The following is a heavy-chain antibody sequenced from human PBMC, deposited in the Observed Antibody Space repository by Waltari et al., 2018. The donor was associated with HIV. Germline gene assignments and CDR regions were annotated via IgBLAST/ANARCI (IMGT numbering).Heavy chain of an antibody. J-gene: IGHJ6*02. CDR1: GFSLTNGRMG. CDR2: IFSNDEK. Sequence: QVTLKESAPVLVKPTEPLTLTCTVSGFSLTNGRMGVTWIRQPPGKALEWLAHIFSNDEKSYTSSLKNRLTISRDTSKSQVVLTMTDMDPVDTATYFCARNLRTSVTTGYGLDVWGQGTTVTVSS. CDR3: ARNLRTSVTTGYGLDV. D-gene: IGHD4-17*01. V-gene: IGHV2-26*01.